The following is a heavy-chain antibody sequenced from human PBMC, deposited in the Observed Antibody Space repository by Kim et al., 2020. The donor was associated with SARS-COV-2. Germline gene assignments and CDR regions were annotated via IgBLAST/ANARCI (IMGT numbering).Heavy chain of an antibody. V-gene: IGHV2-70*01. CDR3: ARILAAAGTVDY. J-gene: IGHJ4*02. Sequence: YYSTSLKTRLTISKDTSKNQVVLTMTNMDPVDTATYYCARILAAAGTVDYWGQGTLVTVSS. D-gene: IGHD6-13*01.